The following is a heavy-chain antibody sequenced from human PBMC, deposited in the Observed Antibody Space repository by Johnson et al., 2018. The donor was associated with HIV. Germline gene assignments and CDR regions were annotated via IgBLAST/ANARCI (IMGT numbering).Heavy chain of an antibody. J-gene: IGHJ3*02. CDR1: GFTFSNYG. CDR2: IWYDGSNK. V-gene: IGHV3-33*06. CDR3: AKVAYSSSYLDAFDI. Sequence: QVQLVESGGGVVQPGRSLRLSCAASGFTFSNYGMHWVRQAPGKGLEWVAVIWYDGSNKYYADSVQGRFTISRDNSKNTLYLQMNSLRAEDTAVYYCAKVAYSSSYLDAFDIWGQGTMVTVSS. D-gene: IGHD6-6*01.